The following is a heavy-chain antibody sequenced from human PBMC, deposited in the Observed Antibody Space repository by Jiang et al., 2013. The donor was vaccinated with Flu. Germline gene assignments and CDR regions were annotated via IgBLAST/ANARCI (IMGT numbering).Heavy chain of an antibody. Sequence: GSGLVKPSETLSLTCTVSGGSISRYYWSWIRQPPGKGLEWIAYIYYSGSTNYNPSLKRRVTISVDTSRNQFSLKLRSVTAADTAVYYCARGYDSSGRLDYWGQGTLVTGSS. CDR1: GGSISRYY. CDR2: IYYSGST. V-gene: IGHV4-59*01. D-gene: IGHD3-22*01. J-gene: IGHJ4*02. CDR3: ARGYDSSGRLDY.